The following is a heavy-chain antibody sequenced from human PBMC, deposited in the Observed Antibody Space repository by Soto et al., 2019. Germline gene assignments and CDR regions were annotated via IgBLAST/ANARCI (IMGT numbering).Heavy chain of an antibody. D-gene: IGHD3-9*01. Sequence: PSETLSLTCTVSGGSITNDYWTWIRQPPGRGLEWIGYIYYNGNTNSNPSLKNRVTISVDTPKNQFSLKLASVTAADTAVYYCARSILTTGAYAFDIWGQGTMVTVSS. CDR3: ARSILTTGAYAFDI. V-gene: IGHV4-59*01. CDR1: GGSITNDY. CDR2: IYYNGNT. J-gene: IGHJ3*02.